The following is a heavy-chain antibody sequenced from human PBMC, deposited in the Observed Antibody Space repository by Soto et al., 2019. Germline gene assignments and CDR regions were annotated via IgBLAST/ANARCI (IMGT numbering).Heavy chain of an antibody. V-gene: IGHV1-24*01. CDR3: ARDQGITTFGVYSMYYYGMDV. D-gene: IGHD3-3*01. J-gene: IGHJ6*04. CDR1: GYTLTELS. Sequence: ASVKVSCKVSGYTLTELSMHWVRQAPGKGLEWMGGFDPEDGETIYAQKFQGRVTMTEDTSTDTAYMELSSLRSEDTAVYYCARDQGITTFGVYSMYYYGMDVWGKGTTVTVSS. CDR2: FDPEDGET.